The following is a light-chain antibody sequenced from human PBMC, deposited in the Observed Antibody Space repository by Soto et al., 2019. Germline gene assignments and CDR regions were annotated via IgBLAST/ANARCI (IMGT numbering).Light chain of an antibody. CDR3: QQYFSTPLT. J-gene: IGKJ3*01. CDR1: QNVLYSSNNKNY. CDR2: WAS. V-gene: IGKV4-1*01. Sequence: DFVMTQSPDSLAVSLGERATINCKSSQNVLYSSNNKNYLAWYQQKPRQPPKLLIYWASTRNPGVPDRFSGSGSGTDFPLTISSLQAEDVAVYYCQQYFSTPLTFGPGTKVYI.